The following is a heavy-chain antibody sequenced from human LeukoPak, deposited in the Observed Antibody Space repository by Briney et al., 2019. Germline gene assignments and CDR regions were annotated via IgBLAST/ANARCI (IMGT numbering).Heavy chain of an antibody. V-gene: IGHV3-48*03. J-gene: IGHJ4*02. CDR2: ISYSGSTI. CDR3: ARGSGGDY. CDR1: GFTFSSYE. Sequence: GGSLRLSCAASGFTFSSYEMNWVRQAPGKGLEWVSYISYSGSTIYYADSVKGRFTISRDNAKNSLYLQMNSLRADDTALYYCARGSGGDYWGQGTLVTVSS.